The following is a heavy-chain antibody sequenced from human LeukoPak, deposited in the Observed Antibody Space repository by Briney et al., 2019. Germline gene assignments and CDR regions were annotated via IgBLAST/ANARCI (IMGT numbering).Heavy chain of an antibody. Sequence: VAPVKVSCKASGGTFSSYVISWVRQAPGQGLEWMGGIIPIFATPNYAQKFQGRVTITADESTSTAYMELSSLRSDDTAVYYCASRTYYYDSSGYYYAPFDFWGQGTLVTVSS. CDR3: ASRTYYYDSSGYYYAPFDF. CDR2: IIPIFATP. V-gene: IGHV1-69*13. D-gene: IGHD3-22*01. CDR1: GGTFSSYV. J-gene: IGHJ4*02.